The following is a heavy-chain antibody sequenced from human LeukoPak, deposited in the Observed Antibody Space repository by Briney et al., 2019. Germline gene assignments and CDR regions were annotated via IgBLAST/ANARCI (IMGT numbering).Heavy chain of an antibody. D-gene: IGHD5-24*01. CDR3: ARGLVEMATLAYFDY. Sequence: GGSLRPSCAASGFTFSDSWMHCVRQAQGMGLVWVARSNSDRRITNYTDSAKGPFTNTQAHAKNTLYLQMYGLGAEDTAVCFCARGLVEMATLAYFDYWGQGTLVTVSS. J-gene: IGHJ4*02. V-gene: IGHV3-74*01. CDR1: GFTFSDSW. CDR2: SNSDRRIT.